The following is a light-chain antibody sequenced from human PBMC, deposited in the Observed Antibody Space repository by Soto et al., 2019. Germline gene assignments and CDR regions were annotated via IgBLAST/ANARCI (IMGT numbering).Light chain of an antibody. V-gene: IGKV1-5*03. CDR1: QSIDTW. CDR2: KAS. Sequence: DIQMTQSPSTLSASVGDRVTITCRASQSIDTWLAWHQQKPGQVPKLLISKASSLASGVQSRLSGSGSGTEFNLTISSLQPDDYATYYCQKYNSYRALGQGTKVDIK. CDR3: QKYNSYRA. J-gene: IGKJ1*01.